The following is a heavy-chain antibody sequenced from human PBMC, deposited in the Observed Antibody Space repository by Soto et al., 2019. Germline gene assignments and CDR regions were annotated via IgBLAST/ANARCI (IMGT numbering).Heavy chain of an antibody. D-gene: IGHD2-2*01. Sequence: SETLSLTCSVSGGSISSGYYYWSWIRQPPGKGLEWIGNIYYSGTTYYNPSLKSRLIISIDTSKNHSSLEVGSVTAADAAVYYCASSSLSGMDLWGQGTTVTVSS. J-gene: IGHJ6*02. CDR2: IYYSGTT. CDR3: ASSSLSGMDL. CDR1: GGSISSGYYY. V-gene: IGHV4-30-4*01.